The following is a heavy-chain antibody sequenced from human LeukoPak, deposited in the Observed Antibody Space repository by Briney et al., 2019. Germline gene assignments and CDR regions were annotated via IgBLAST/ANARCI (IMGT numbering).Heavy chain of an antibody. CDR1: GYTFSGYY. CDR3: ARASLASAGTRF. D-gene: IGHD6-13*01. V-gene: IGHV1-2*02. Sequence: ASVKVSCKASGYTFSGYYIHWVRQAPGRGLEWVGWINARNGDTNYAQKSQGRVILTRDTSITTSYMEVISLTSDDTAVYYCARASLASAGTRFWGQGTLVIVSS. J-gene: IGHJ1*01. CDR2: INARNGDT.